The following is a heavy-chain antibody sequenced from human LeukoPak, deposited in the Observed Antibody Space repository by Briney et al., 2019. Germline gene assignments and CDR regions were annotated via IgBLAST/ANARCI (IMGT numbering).Heavy chain of an antibody. Sequence: GGSLRLSCAASGFTFNSYWMHWVRQAPGKGLVWVSRIDEDGKTIDYADSVKGRFTISRDNAKDTLYLQMNSLRAEDTAVYYCASYSGSYFDYWGQGTLVTVSS. CDR3: ASYSGSYFDY. V-gene: IGHV3-74*01. CDR1: GFTFNSYW. D-gene: IGHD1-26*01. CDR2: IDEDGKTI. J-gene: IGHJ4*02.